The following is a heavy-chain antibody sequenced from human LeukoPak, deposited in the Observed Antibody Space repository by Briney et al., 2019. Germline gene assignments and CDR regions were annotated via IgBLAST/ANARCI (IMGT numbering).Heavy chain of an antibody. V-gene: IGHV3-64*04. CDR1: GFTFSSYA. D-gene: IGHD2/OR15-2a*01. J-gene: IGHJ4*02. Sequence: PGGSLRLSCSAYGFTFSSYAMHWVRQAPGKGLEYVSAISSNGDNTYYADSVKGRFTITRENCKKTLYLQMNSLRAEDTAVYYCARAIFLGTTYYDLYYFDYWGQGTLVTVSS. CDR2: ISSNGDNT. CDR3: ARAIFLGTTYYDLYYFDY.